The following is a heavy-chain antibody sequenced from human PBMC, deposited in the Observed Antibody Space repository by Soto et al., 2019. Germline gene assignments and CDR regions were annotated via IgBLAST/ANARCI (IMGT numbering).Heavy chain of an antibody. J-gene: IGHJ4*02. Sequence: GGSLRLSCKGSGFTFGSYSLNWVRQAPGKGLEWVAYISYSSGHIYYADSVKGRFTISTRSSQNTLFLQMNSLRTEDTATYYCVRGRYGSEIHWGQGTKVTVS. CDR1: GFTFGSYS. CDR2: ISYSSGHI. V-gene: IGHV3-48*01. D-gene: IGHD3-10*01. CDR3: VRGRYGSEIH.